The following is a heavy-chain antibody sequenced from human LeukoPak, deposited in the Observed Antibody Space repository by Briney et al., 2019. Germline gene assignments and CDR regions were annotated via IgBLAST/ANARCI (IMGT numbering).Heavy chain of an antibody. Sequence: SGTLSLTCTVSGYSISSGYYWGWIRQPPGKGLEWIGSIYHSGSTYYNPSLKSRVTISVDTSKNQFSLKLSSVTAADTAVYYCARGTGVAENYFDYWGQGTLVTVSS. D-gene: IGHD1-14*01. CDR1: GYSISSGYY. J-gene: IGHJ4*02. V-gene: IGHV4-38-2*02. CDR2: IYHSGST. CDR3: ARGTGVAENYFDY.